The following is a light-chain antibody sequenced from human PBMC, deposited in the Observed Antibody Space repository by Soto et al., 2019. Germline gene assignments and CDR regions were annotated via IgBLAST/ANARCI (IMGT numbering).Light chain of an antibody. V-gene: IGLV8-61*01. CDR1: SGSVSTSYY. J-gene: IGLJ2*01. CDR3: VLYMGSGIQ. Sequence: QAVVTQEPSVSVSPGGTVTLTFGLSSGSVSTSYYPSWYQQTPGQAPRTLIYSTNTRSSGVPDRFSGSILGNKAALTITGAQADDESDYYCVLYMGSGIQFGGGTKLTVL. CDR2: STN.